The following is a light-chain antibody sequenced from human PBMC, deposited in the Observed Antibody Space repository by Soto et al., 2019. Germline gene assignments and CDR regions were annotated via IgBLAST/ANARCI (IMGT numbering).Light chain of an antibody. Sequence: EIVLTQSPGTLSLSPGERATLSCRASQSVSSSYLAWYQQKPGQAPRLLIYGASSRATGIPDRFSGSGSGKVFTLTISRLEPEDFAVYYCQQYGSSWTFGQGTKVEIK. J-gene: IGKJ1*01. CDR2: GAS. CDR1: QSVSSSY. CDR3: QQYGSSWT. V-gene: IGKV3-20*01.